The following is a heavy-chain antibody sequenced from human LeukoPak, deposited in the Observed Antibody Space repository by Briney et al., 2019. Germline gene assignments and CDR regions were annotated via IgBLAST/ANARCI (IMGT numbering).Heavy chain of an antibody. CDR3: TTTYYYDSSGYYRFDY. CDR2: IRSKAYGGTT. Sequence: PGGSLRLSCTASGFTFGDYAMSWVRQAPGKGLEWVGFIRSKAYGGTTEYAASVKGRFTISRDDSKSIAYLQMNSLKTEDTAVYYCTTTYYYDSSGYYRFDYWGQGTLVTASS. D-gene: IGHD3-22*01. CDR1: GFTFGDYA. V-gene: IGHV3-49*04. J-gene: IGHJ4*02.